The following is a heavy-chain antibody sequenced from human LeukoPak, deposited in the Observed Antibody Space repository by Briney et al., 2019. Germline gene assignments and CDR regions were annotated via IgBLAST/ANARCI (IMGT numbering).Heavy chain of an antibody. CDR1: GDSISSNNYY. Sequence: PSETLSLTCTVSGDSISSNNYYWAWIRQSPEKGLEWIGSIYYRGSTYYNPSLKSRVIMSVDTSENHFSLRLTSVTAADTAVYYCARAATTVLPFDYWGQGTLVTVSS. D-gene: IGHD4-17*01. CDR2: IYYRGST. J-gene: IGHJ4*02. CDR3: ARAATTVLPFDY. V-gene: IGHV4-39*02.